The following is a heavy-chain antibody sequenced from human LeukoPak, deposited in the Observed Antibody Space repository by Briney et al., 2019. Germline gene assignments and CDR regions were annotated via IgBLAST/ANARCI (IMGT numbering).Heavy chain of an antibody. Sequence: LRLSCAASGFTFSSYAMHWVRQPPGKGLEWIGSIYYSGSTYYNPSLKSRVTISVDTSKNQFSLKLSSVTAADTAVYYCARRLPGANNWFDPWGQGTLVTVSS. CDR3: ARRLPGANNWFDP. CDR2: IYYSGST. V-gene: IGHV4-39*01. J-gene: IGHJ5*02. CDR1: GFTFSSYAMH. D-gene: IGHD1-26*01.